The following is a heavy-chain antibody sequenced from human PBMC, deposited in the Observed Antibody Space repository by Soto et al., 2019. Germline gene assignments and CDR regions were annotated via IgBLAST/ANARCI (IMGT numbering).Heavy chain of an antibody. V-gene: IGHV5-51*01. CDR1: GCSFTSSW. Sequence: GASLTISCMGSGCSFTSSWIGWVRQMPGKGLEWMGIIYPGDSDTRYSPSFQGQVTLSADKSIRTAYRQWSSRKASDTAKYYCSRQRYLAAMVDYLGQATRVTVSS. CDR2: IYPGDSDT. CDR3: SRQRYLAAMVDY. D-gene: IGHD2-2*01. J-gene: IGHJ4*02.